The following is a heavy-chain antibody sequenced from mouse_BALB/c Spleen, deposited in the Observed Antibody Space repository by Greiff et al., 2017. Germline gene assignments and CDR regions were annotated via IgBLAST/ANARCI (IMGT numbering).Heavy chain of an antibody. CDR1: GFNIKDYY. D-gene: IGHD2-1*01. Sequence: VQLQQSGAELVRSGASVKLSCTASGFNIKDYYMHWVKQRPEQGLEWIGWIDPENGDTEYAPKFQGKATMTADTSSNTAYLQLSSLTSEDTAVYYGSYGKGYYAMDYWGQGTSVTVSS. V-gene: IGHV14-4*02. J-gene: IGHJ4*01. CDR2: IDPENGDT. CDR3: SYGKGYYAMDY.